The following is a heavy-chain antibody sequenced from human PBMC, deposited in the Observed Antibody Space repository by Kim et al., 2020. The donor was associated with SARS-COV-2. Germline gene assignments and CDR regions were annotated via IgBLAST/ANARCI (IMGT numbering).Heavy chain of an antibody. CDR3: ARDRLSRLMITFGGVIDYGMDV. V-gene: IGHV3-33*01. J-gene: IGHJ6*02. D-gene: IGHD3-16*02. Sequence: GGSLRLSCAASGFTFSSYGMHWVRQAPGKGLEWVAVIWYDGSNKYYADSVKGRFTISRDNSKNTLYLQMNSLRAEDTAVYYCARDRLSRLMITFGGVIDYGMDVWGQETTVTVSS. CDR1: GFTFSSYG. CDR2: IWYDGSNK.